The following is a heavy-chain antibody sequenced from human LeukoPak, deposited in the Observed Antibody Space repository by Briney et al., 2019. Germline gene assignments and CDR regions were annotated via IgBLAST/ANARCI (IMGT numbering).Heavy chain of an antibody. CDR2: ISGSAGST. D-gene: IGHD6-19*01. CDR3: AKGTSAWYGGHFDY. V-gene: IGHV3-23*01. J-gene: IGHJ4*02. Sequence: PGGSLRLSCAASGFTFSTYAMSWVRQAPGKGLEWVSSISGSAGSTYYADSVKGRFTISRDNSQNTLYLQMNSLRADDTAVYYCAKGTSAWYGGHFDYWAREPWSPSPQ. CDR1: GFTFSTYA.